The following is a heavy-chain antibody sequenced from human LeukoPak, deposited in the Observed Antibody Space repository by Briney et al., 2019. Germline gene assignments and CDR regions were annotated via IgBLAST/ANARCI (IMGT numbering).Heavy chain of an antibody. D-gene: IGHD3-10*01. V-gene: IGHV4-4*07. CDR2: ISGSGTI. CDR1: GASINSY. J-gene: IGHJ5*02. CDR3: ARDSGTTGEVKFDP. Sequence: PSQTLSLTCTVSGASINSYWSWIRQPAGKGLEWIGRISGSGTITYNPALQSRLSISIDTSKNQFSLKLTSVTAADTAVYYCARDSGTTGEVKFDPWGQGTLVTVSS.